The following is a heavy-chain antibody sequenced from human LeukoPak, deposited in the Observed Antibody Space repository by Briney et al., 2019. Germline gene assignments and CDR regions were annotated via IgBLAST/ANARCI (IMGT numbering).Heavy chain of an antibody. Sequence: ASVKVSCKASGYTFTSYGISWVRQGPGQGLEWMGWISAYNGNTNYAQKLQGRVTMTTDTSTSTAYMELRSLRSDDTAVYYCASVIAAAGTSYFDYWGQGTLVTVSS. V-gene: IGHV1-18*01. CDR3: ASVIAAAGTSYFDY. CDR2: ISAYNGNT. CDR1: GYTFTSYG. J-gene: IGHJ4*02. D-gene: IGHD6-13*01.